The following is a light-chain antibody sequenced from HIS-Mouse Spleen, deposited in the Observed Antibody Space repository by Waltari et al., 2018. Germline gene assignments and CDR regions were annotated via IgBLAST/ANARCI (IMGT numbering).Light chain of an antibody. Sequence: QSVLTQPPSASGTPGQRVPISCSGSSSNIGSNYVYWYQHPPGPAPKLLIYRNNQRPSGVPDRFSGSKSGTSASLAISGLRSEDEADYYCAAWDDSLSGPVFGGGTKLTVL. J-gene: IGLJ3*02. CDR1: SSNIGSNY. CDR3: AAWDDSLSGPV. V-gene: IGLV1-47*01. CDR2: RNN.